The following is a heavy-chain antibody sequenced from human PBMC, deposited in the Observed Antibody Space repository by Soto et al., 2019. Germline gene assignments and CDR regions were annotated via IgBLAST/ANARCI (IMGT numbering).Heavy chain of an antibody. Sequence: ASVKVSCKASGYTFSDYYIHWVRQAPGQGLEWMGWINPNSGGTKYAPKFQGGVTMTRDTSITTAYMELSRLRSGDTAVYYCAREPATAKPEGVDFWGQGALVTVSS. CDR2: INPNSGGT. V-gene: IGHV1-2*02. CDR1: GYTFSDYY. D-gene: IGHD1-1*01. CDR3: AREPATAKPEGVDF. J-gene: IGHJ4*02.